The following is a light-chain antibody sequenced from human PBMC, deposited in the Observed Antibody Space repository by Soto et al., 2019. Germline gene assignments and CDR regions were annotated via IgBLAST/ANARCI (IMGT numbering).Light chain of an antibody. CDR1: QSVRGSK. Sequence: EIVITQSPATLSVSPGDRVTLSCRASQSVRGSKLAWYQQKPGEAPRLLIFGASTRATGIPARFSGGGSWREFSLTITSLRSEDCAVYYRQQYSGWPQWTVGQGPKGDI. V-gene: IGKV3-15*01. J-gene: IGKJ1*01. CDR3: QQYSGWPQWT. CDR2: GAS.